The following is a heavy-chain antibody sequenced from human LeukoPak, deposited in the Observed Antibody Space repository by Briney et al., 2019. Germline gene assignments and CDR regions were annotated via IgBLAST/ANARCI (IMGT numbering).Heavy chain of an antibody. V-gene: IGHV1-69*01. CDR2: IIPIFGTA. CDR3: ARDLVAARSNAFDI. J-gene: IGHJ3*02. Sequence: KVSFKASGGTFSSYAISWVRQAPGQGLEWMGGIIPIFGTANYAQKFQGRVTITADESTSTAYMELSSLRSEDTAVYYCARDLVAARSNAFDIWGQGTMVTVSS. CDR1: GGTFSSYA. D-gene: IGHD6-6*01.